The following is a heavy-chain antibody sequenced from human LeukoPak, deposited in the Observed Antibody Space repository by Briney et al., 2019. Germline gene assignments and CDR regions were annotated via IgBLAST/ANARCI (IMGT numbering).Heavy chain of an antibody. D-gene: IGHD3-22*01. CDR2: ISASGAVP. V-gene: IGHV3-11*04. Sequence: GGCLRLSSAAAGFRLDRFYMGWISQVDGKLMGYIAFISASGAVPYYAESVKGRFTISRDNAKNSVSLQMNSLSADDTAVYYCARSLIVASEDYWGQGTLVTVSS. CDR3: ARSLIVASEDY. CDR1: GFRLDRFY. J-gene: IGHJ4*02.